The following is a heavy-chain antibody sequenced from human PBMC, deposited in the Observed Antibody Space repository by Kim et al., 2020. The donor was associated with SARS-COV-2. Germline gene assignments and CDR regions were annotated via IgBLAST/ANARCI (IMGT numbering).Heavy chain of an antibody. Sequence: NPSLKSRVTISVDTSKNQFSLKLSSVTAADTAVYYCARAHTMIVVVLAFYIWGQGTMVTVSS. D-gene: IGHD3-22*01. J-gene: IGHJ3*02. CDR3: ARAHTMIVVVLAFYI. V-gene: IGHV4-31*02.